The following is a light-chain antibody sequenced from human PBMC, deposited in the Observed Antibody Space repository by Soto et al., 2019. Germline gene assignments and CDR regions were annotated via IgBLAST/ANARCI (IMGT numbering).Light chain of an antibody. Sequence: QSVLTQPPSASGTPGQRVTISCSGSSSNIGSNTVNWYQQLPGTAPKLLIYSNNQRPSGVPDRFSGSKSGTSASLAISGLQSEHEADYYCAALDDSLNGVVFGGGTKLTVL. CDR2: SNN. V-gene: IGLV1-44*01. CDR3: AALDDSLNGVV. J-gene: IGLJ2*01. CDR1: SSNIGSNT.